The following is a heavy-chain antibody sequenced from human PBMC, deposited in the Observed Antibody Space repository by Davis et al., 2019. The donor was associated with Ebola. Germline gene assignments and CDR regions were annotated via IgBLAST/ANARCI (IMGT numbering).Heavy chain of an antibody. CDR2: ITHSGST. Sequence: ESLKISCSVSGGSVSSGGYYWSWIRQPPGKGLEWIGEITHSGSTNYNPSLKSRVTISVDTSTNQISLKLSSVTAADTAVYYCARSPADDFWSGYYSGMDVWGQGTTVTVSS. CDR1: GGSVSSGGYY. V-gene: IGHV4-61*08. J-gene: IGHJ6*02. CDR3: ARSPADDFWSGYYSGMDV. D-gene: IGHD3-3*01.